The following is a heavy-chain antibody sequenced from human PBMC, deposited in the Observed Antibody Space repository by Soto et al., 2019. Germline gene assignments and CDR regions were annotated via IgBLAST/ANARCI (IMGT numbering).Heavy chain of an antibody. Sequence: PSETLSLTCTVSGGSISSGDYYWSWIRQPPGTGLEWIGEINHSGSTNYNPSLKSRVTISVDTSKNQFSLKLTSVTAADTAVYYCARHTPAISISDHWGQGTLVTVSS. D-gene: IGHD2-15*01. CDR3: ARHTPAISISDH. CDR1: GGSISSGDYY. J-gene: IGHJ4*02. CDR2: INHSGST. V-gene: IGHV4-39*01.